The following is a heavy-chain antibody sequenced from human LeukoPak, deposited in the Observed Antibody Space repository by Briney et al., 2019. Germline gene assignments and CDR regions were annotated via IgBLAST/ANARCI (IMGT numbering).Heavy chain of an antibody. D-gene: IGHD6-13*01. V-gene: IGHV4-34*01. J-gene: IGHJ4*02. CDR3: ARGGYSSSWYKFDY. Sequence: SETLSLTCAVYGGSFSGYYWSWIRQPPGKGLEWIGEINHSGSTNYNPSLKSRVTISVDTSKNQFSLKLSSVTAADTAVCYCARGGYSSSWYKFDYWGQGTLVTVSS. CDR2: INHSGST. CDR1: GGSFSGYY.